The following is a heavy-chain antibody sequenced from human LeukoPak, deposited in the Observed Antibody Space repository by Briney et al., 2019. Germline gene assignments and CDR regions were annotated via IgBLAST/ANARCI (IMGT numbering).Heavy chain of an antibody. CDR1: GFTFSSYA. CDR2: IWYDGSNK. D-gene: IGHD2-2*01. CDR3: AKANYQLLAPNHPYGLDV. J-gene: IGHJ6*02. Sequence: PGGSLRLSCAASGFTFSSYAMHWVRQAPGKGLEWVALIWYDGSNKYYADSVKGRFTISRDNPKNTLYLQMNSLRAEDTALYYCAKANYQLLAPNHPYGLDVWGQGTTVTVSS. V-gene: IGHV3-30*02.